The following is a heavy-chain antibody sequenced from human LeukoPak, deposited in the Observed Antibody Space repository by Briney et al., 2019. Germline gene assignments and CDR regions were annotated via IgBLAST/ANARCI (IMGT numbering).Heavy chain of an antibody. D-gene: IGHD6-19*01. V-gene: IGHV4-39*07. CDR2: IYYSGST. Sequence: SETLSLTCTVSGGSISSSSYYWGWIRQPPGKGLEWIGSIYYSGSTYYNPSLKSRVTISVDTSKNQFSLKLSSVTAADTAVYYCARARQWLVYFDYRAREPWSPSPQ. CDR1: GGSISSSSYY. J-gene: IGHJ4*02. CDR3: ARARQWLVYFDY.